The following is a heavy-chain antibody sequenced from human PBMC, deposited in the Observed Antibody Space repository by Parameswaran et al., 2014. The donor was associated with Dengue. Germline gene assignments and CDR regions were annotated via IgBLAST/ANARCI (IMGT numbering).Heavy chain of an antibody. V-gene: IGHV3-48*03. CDR3: ARVAEYYYDSSGYLY. Sequence: VRQMPGKGLEWVSYISSSGSTVYYADSVKGRFTISRDNAKNSVYLQMNSLRAEDTAVYYCARVAEYYYDSSGYLYWGQGTLVTVSS. CDR2: ISSSGSTV. J-gene: IGHJ4*02. D-gene: IGHD3-22*01.